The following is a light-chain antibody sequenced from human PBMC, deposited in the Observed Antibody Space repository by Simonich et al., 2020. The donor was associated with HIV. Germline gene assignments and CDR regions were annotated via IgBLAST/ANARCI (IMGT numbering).Light chain of an antibody. V-gene: IGKV3-11*01. J-gene: IGKJ1*01. CDR1: QSISTY. Sequence: EIVLTQSPATLSLSPGERATLSCWARQSISTYIAWYQHKPGQAPRLRIYDASNRATGLPARFSGSGSWTNFTLTISSLEPEDFAVYYCQLRSNWPPTFGQGTKVEIK. CDR3: QLRSNWPPT. CDR2: DAS.